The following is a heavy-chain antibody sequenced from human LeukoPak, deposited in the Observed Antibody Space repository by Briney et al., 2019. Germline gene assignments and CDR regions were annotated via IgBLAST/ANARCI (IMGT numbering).Heavy chain of an antibody. CDR3: ARDSSGYQ. V-gene: IGHV3-7*01. J-gene: IGHJ4*02. CDR2: IKEDGSEK. CDR1: GFTFSTYW. D-gene: IGHD3-22*01. Sequence: GGSLRLSCAASGFTFSTYWMSWVRQAPGKGLEWVANIKEDGSEKYYGDSVKDRFTISRDNAKNSLYLQMNSLRAEDTAVYYCARDSSGYQWGQGTLVTVSS.